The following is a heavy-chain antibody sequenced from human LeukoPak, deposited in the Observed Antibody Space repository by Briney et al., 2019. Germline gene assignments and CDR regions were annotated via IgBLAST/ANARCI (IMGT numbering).Heavy chain of an antibody. Sequence: PGGSLRISCVASGFTFRNYAMSWVRQAPGKGLEWVSAISGSGGSTYYGDSVKGRFTISRDNSKNTLYLQMNSLRAEDTAVYYCARDFRPHSMGYMDVWGKGTTVTVSS. V-gene: IGHV3-23*01. CDR1: GFTFRNYA. CDR2: ISGSGGST. J-gene: IGHJ6*03. CDR3: ARDFRPHSMGYMDV. D-gene: IGHD2-21*01.